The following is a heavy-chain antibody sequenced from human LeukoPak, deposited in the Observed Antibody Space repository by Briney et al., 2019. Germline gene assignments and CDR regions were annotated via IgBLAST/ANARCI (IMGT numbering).Heavy chain of an antibody. J-gene: IGHJ6*02. D-gene: IGHD3-3*01. CDR3: ARVGDFWSGYYQRYYYYGMDV. CDR2: IKQDGSEK. CDR1: GFTFSSYW. Sequence: GGSLRLSCAASGFTFSSYWMNWVRQAPGKGLEWVANIKQDGSEKYYVDSVKGRFTISRDNAKNSLYLQMNSLRAEDTAVYYCARVGDFWSGYYQRYYYYGMDVWGQGTTVTVSS. V-gene: IGHV3-7*01.